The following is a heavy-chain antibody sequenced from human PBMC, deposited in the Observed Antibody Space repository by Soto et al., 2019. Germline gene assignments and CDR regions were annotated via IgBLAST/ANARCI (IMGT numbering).Heavy chain of an antibody. CDR1: GGSVSSGSYY. CDR3: ARLALVRGVIIMRTFDY. D-gene: IGHD3-10*01. Sequence: SETLSLTCTVSGGSVSSGSYYWSWIRQPPGKGLEWIGYIYYSGSTNYNPSLKSRVTISVDTSKNQFSLKLSPVTAADTAVYYCARLALVRGVIIMRTFDYWGQGTLVTVSS. J-gene: IGHJ4*02. CDR2: IYYSGST. V-gene: IGHV4-61*01.